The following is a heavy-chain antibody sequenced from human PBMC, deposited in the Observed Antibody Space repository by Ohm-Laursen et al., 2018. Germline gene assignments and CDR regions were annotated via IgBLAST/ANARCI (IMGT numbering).Heavy chain of an antibody. D-gene: IGHD2-15*01. Sequence: ASVKVSCKASGYTFTSYGISWVRQAPGQGLEWMGWISAYNGNTNYAQKLQGRVTMTTDTSTSTAYMELRSLRSEDTAVYYCARGRGGYCSGGTCYRNDYFDYWGQGTLVTVSS. V-gene: IGHV1-18*01. CDR2: ISAYNGNT. J-gene: IGHJ4*02. CDR3: ARGRGGYCSGGTCYRNDYFDY. CDR1: GYTFTSYG.